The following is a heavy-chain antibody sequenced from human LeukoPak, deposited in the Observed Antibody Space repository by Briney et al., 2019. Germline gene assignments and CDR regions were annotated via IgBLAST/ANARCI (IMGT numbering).Heavy chain of an antibody. CDR3: ARGEGSSSWLDYYYYYYMDV. V-gene: IGHV4-39*07. Sequence: SETLSLTCTVSGGSISSSSYYWGWIRQPPGKGLEWIGSIYYSGSTYYNPSLKSRVTISVDTSKNQFSLKLSSVTAADTAVYYCARGEGSSSWLDYYYYYYMDVWGKGTTVTVSS. J-gene: IGHJ6*03. CDR2: IYYSGST. D-gene: IGHD6-13*01. CDR1: GGSISSSSYY.